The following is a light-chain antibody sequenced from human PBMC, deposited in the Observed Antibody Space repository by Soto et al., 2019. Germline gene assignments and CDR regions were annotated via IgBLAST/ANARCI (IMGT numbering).Light chain of an antibody. Sequence: EIVLTQSPGTLSLSPWDRATLSCRAGQSVSGSALAWYQQKGGQAPRLLVFGATNRATGIPDRFSGSGSGADFTLTITRLEPEDFAVYYCHQYGNSPWTFGQGTRLEIK. J-gene: IGKJ5*01. CDR2: GAT. CDR1: QSVSGSA. CDR3: HQYGNSPWT. V-gene: IGKV3-20*01.